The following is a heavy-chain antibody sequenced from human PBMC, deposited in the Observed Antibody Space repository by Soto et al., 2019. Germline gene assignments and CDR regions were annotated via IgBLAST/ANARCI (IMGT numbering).Heavy chain of an antibody. CDR1: GFTFSPYW. CDR3: ARGNNRGFDP. CDR2: INAEGNT. Sequence: EVQLVESGGGLVQPGGSLRLACAASGFTFSPYWMHWVRQTPGKGLVWVSRINAEGNTIYADSVKGRFIISRDNAKNMLYLEMTSLRAEDTAVYFCARGNNRGFDPWGQGTLVTVSS. V-gene: IGHV3-74*01. J-gene: IGHJ5*02.